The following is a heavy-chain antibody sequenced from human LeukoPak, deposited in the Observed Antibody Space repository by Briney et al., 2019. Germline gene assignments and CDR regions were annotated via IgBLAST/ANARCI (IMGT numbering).Heavy chain of an antibody. D-gene: IGHD3-22*01. J-gene: IGHJ4*02. CDR1: GFTFSSYA. CDR3: AKDLRQYYYDSSGYCPY. CDR2: ISGSGGST. V-gene: IGHV3-23*01. Sequence: PGGSLRLSCAASGFTFSSYAMSWVRQAPGKGLEWVSAISGSGGSTYYADSVKGRFTISRDNSKNTLYLQMNSLRAEDTAVYYCAKDLRQYYYDSSGYCPYWGQGTLVTVSS.